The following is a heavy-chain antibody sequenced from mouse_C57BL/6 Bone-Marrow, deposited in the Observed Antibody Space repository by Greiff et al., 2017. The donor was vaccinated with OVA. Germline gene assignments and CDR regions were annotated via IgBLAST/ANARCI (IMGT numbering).Heavy chain of an antibody. CDR3: TSYYYGSSFYAMDY. CDR1: GFNIKDDY. CDR2: IDPENGDT. D-gene: IGHD1-1*01. Sequence: EVQLKHSGAELVRPGASVKLSCTASGFNIKDDYMHWVKQRPEQGLEWIGWIDPENGDTEYASKFQGKATITADTSSNTAYLQLSSLTSEDTAVYYCTSYYYGSSFYAMDYWGQGTSVTVSS. V-gene: IGHV14-4*01. J-gene: IGHJ4*01.